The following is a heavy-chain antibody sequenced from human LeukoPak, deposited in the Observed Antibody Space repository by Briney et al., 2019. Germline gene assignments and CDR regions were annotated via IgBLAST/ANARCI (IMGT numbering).Heavy chain of an antibody. J-gene: IGHJ6*02. D-gene: IGHD2-15*01. Sequence: GESLKISCQGSGYRFISYWIGWVRQMPGKGLEWMGIIYPGDSDTRYSPSFQGQVTISADKSINTAYLQWSSLKASDTAIYYCARNEGYCSGGSCYPDYHYGMDVWGQGTTVTVSS. V-gene: IGHV5-51*01. CDR3: ARNEGYCSGGSCYPDYHYGMDV. CDR2: IYPGDSDT. CDR1: GYRFISYW.